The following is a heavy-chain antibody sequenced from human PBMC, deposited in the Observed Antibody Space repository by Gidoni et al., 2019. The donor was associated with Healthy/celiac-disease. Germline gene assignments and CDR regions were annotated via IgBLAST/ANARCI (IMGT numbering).Heavy chain of an antibody. D-gene: IGHD2-15*01. Sequence: VQLVESGGGLVKPGGSLRLSCAASAFPFSRSSMNWVRQAPGKGLDWVSSIIMSSSYIYYADAVKGRFTISRDNAKNSLYLQMNSLRAEDTAVYYCARDLVGVGCSCGSCYSRAFDIWGQGTMVTVSS. CDR1: AFPFSRSS. J-gene: IGHJ3*02. CDR2: IIMSSSYI. V-gene: IGHV3-21*01. CDR3: ARDLVGVGCSCGSCYSRAFDI.